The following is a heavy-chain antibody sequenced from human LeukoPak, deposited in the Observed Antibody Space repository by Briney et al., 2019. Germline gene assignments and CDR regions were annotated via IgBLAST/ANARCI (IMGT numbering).Heavy chain of an antibody. V-gene: IGHV1-2*02. D-gene: IGHD3-9*01. Sequence: GASVKVSCKASGYTFTGYYMHWVRQAPGQGLEWMGWINPNSGGTNYAQKFQGRVTMTRDTSISTAYMELSRLRSDDTAVYYCARDLGVLRYFDWYPSDYWGQGTLVTVSS. CDR3: ARDLGVLRYFDWYPSDY. J-gene: IGHJ4*02. CDR2: INPNSGGT. CDR1: GYTFTGYY.